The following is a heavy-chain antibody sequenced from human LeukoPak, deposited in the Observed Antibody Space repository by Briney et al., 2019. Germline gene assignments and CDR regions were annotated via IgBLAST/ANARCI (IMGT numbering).Heavy chain of an antibody. CDR1: GGSISSGGHY. V-gene: IGHV4-31*03. D-gene: IGHD3-22*01. CDR3: ARYYFDGSGYSNWFDP. Sequence: SQTLSLTCTVSGGSISSGGHYWTWIRQHPGKGLEWIAYTHYNGTTYYNPSLKSRVTISLDTSKNQFSLKLSSVTAADTAVYYCARYYFDGSGYSNWFDPWGQGTLVTVSS. J-gene: IGHJ5*02. CDR2: THYNGTT.